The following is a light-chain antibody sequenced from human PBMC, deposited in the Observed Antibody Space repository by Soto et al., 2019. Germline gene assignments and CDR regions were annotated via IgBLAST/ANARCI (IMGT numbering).Light chain of an antibody. Sequence: QSVLTQPPSVSGAPGQRVTISCTGSSSNIGANYDVHWYQHRPGTAPKLLIFGNNNRPSGVPDRFSGSQSGTSASLAITGLQAEDEGDYYCQSYDSTLSARYVFGTGATVTVL. V-gene: IGLV1-40*01. CDR1: SSNIGANYD. CDR3: QSYDSTLSARYV. CDR2: GNN. J-gene: IGLJ1*01.